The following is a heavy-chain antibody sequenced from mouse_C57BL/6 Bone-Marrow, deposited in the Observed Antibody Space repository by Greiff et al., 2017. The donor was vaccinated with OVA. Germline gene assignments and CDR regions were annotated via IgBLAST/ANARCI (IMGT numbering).Heavy chain of an antibody. CDR1: GYTFTSYW. D-gene: IGHD1-1*01. CDR3: ARGYYGTCYAMDY. CDR2: INPSNGGT. J-gene: IGHJ4*01. Sequence: QVQLQQPGTELVKPGASVKLSCKASGYTFTSYWMHWVKQRPGQGLEWIGNINPSNGGTNYNEQFKSKATLTVDKSSSTAYMQLSSLTAEDSAVYYCARGYYGTCYAMDYGGQGTAVTVSA. V-gene: IGHV1-53*01.